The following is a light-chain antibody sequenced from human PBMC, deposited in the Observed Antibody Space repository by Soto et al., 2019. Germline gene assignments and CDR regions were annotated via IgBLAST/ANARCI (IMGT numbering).Light chain of an antibody. V-gene: IGKV3-20*01. CDR2: GAS. CDR1: QSVRSNF. J-gene: IGKJ2*01. CDR3: QQYGTSPLYT. Sequence: EIVLTQSPGTLSLSPGKRATLSCRASQSVRSNFLAWYRQKPGQAPRLLIYGASTRATGIPDRFSGSGSGTDFTLTISRLEPEDFAVYYCQQYGTSPLYTFGQGTKVDIK.